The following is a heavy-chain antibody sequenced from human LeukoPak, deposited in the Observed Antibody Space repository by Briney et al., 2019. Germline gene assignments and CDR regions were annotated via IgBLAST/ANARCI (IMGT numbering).Heavy chain of an antibody. J-gene: IGHJ4*02. CDR2: INHSGST. Sequence: SKTLSLTCAVYGGSFSGYYWSWIRQPPGKGLEWIGEINHSGSTNYNPSLKSRVTISVDTSKNQFSLKLSSVTAADTAVYYCARSPDYGELDYWGQGTLVTVSS. V-gene: IGHV4-34*01. CDR1: GGSFSGYY. CDR3: ARSPDYGELDY. D-gene: IGHD4-17*01.